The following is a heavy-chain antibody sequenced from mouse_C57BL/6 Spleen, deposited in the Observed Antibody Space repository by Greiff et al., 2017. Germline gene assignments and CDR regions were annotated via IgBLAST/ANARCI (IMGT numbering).Heavy chain of an antibody. Sequence: QVQLKQSGAELVKPGASVKLSCKASGYTFTEYTIHWVKQRSGQGLEWIGWFYPGSGSIKYNEKFKDKATLTADKSSSTVYMELSRLTSEDSAVYCCARHEEGRGVTTRRGAMDYWGQGTSVTVSS. CDR2: FYPGSGSI. D-gene: IGHD2-2*01. CDR3: ARHEEGRGVTTRRGAMDY. CDR1: GYTFTEYT. V-gene: IGHV1-62-2*01. J-gene: IGHJ4*01.